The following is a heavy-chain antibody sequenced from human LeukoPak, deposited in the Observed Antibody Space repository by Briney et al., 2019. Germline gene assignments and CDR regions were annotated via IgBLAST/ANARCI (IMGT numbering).Heavy chain of an antibody. J-gene: IGHJ5*02. CDR2: ISSSGSTV. V-gene: IGHV3-48*03. D-gene: IGHD2-15*01. CDR3: AREDMGYCSGGSCYRAWFDP. CDR1: GFTFSSYE. Sequence: PGGSLRLSXAASGFTFSSYEMNWVRQAPGKGLEWVSYISSSGSTVYYADSVKRRFTISRVNAKNSLYLQMNSLRAEDTAVYYCAREDMGYCSGGSCYRAWFDPWGQGTLVTVSS.